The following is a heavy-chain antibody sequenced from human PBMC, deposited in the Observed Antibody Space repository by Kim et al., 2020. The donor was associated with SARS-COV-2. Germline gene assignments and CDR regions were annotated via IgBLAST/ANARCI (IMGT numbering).Heavy chain of an antibody. J-gene: IGHJ6*02. CDR1: GFTFSNYA. Sequence: GGSLRLSCAASGFTFSNYAMHWVRQAPGKGLEWVAVISYNGTNKYHADSVKGRFTVSRDNSKNTLFLQMDRLRLEDTAVYYCARDHYYGSGSYKPLYYYYGMDVWGQGTTVTVSS. D-gene: IGHD3-10*01. CDR2: ISYNGTNK. V-gene: IGHV3-30*04. CDR3: ARDHYYGSGSYKPLYYYYGMDV.